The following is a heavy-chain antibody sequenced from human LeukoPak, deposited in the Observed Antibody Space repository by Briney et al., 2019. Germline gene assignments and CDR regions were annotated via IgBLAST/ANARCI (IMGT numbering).Heavy chain of an antibody. D-gene: IGHD6-13*01. CDR2: IKSKTDGGTT. CDR3: TTDPLGSSSWYGYFYYYYGMDV. CDR1: GFTFSNAW. V-gene: IGHV3-15*01. J-gene: IGHJ6*02. Sequence: GGSLRLSCAGSGFTFSNAWMSWVRQAPGKGLEWVGRIKSKTDGGTTDYAAPVKGRFTISRDDSKNTLYLQMNSLKTEDTAVYYCTTDPLGSSSWYGYFYYYYGMDVWGQGTTVTVSS.